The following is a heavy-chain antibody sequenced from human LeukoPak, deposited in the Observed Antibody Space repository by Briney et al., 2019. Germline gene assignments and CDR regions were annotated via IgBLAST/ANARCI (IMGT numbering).Heavy chain of an antibody. CDR2: IYPGDSDT. CDR1: GYSFTSYW. D-gene: IGHD6-13*01. J-gene: IGHJ5*02. Sequence: GESLKISCKGSGYSFTSYWIGWVRQMPGKGLEWMGIIYPGDSDTRYGPYFQGQVTISADKSISTAYLQWSSLKASDTAMYYCARVPAAGTAYNWFDPWGQGTLVTVSS. CDR3: ARVPAAGTAYNWFDP. V-gene: IGHV5-51*01.